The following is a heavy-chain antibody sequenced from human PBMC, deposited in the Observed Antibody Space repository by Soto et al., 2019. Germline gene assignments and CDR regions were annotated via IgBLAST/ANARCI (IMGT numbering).Heavy chain of an antibody. CDR3: ARGIVVVPAAIKGWFDP. Sequence: SETLSLTCTVSGGSIDSGDYYWSWIRQPPGKGLEWIGYVYYSGTTNYNPFLKSRVTLSLDKSMNQFSLKMNSVTAADTAVYYCARGIVVVPAAIKGWFDPWGQGTLVTVSS. D-gene: IGHD2-2*02. V-gene: IGHV4-61*08. CDR1: GGSIDSGDYY. CDR2: VYYSGTT. J-gene: IGHJ5*02.